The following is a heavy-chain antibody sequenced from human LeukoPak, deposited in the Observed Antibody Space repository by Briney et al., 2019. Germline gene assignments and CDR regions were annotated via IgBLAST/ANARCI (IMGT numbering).Heavy chain of an antibody. D-gene: IGHD6-19*01. CDR3: ARSLVDSSGSEGAFDI. Sequence: PGGSLRLSCAASGFIFGDYAMNWVRQAPGKGLEWVSSISSSSSYIYYADSVKGRFTISRDNAKNSLYLQMNSLRAEDTAVYYCARSLVDSSGSEGAFDIWGQGTMVTVSS. V-gene: IGHV3-21*01. CDR1: GFIFGDYA. CDR2: ISSSSSYI. J-gene: IGHJ3*02.